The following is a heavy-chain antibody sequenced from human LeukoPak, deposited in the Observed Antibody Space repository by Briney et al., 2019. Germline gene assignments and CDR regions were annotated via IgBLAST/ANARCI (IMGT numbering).Heavy chain of an antibody. CDR1: GGSFSGYY. CDR3: AYSSGWIDAFDI. V-gene: IGHV4-34*01. CDR2: INHSGST. J-gene: IGHJ3*02. Sequence: SETLPLTRAVYGGSFSGYYWSWIRQPPGKGLEWIGEINHSGSTNYNPSLKSRVTISVDTSKNQFSLKLSSVTAADTAVYYCAYSSGWIDAFDIWGQGTMVTVSS. D-gene: IGHD6-19*01.